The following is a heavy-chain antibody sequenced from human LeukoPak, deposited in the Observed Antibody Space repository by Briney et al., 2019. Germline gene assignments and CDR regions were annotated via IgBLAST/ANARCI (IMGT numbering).Heavy chain of an antibody. CDR1: GFTFSSYG. J-gene: IGHJ5*02. CDR2: IYSGGST. V-gene: IGHV3-66*01. Sequence: GGSLRLSCAASGFTFSSYGMSWVRQAPGKGLEWVSVIYSGGSTYYADSVKGRFTISRDNSKNTLYLQMNSLRAEDTAVYYCAREGIGGFDPWGQGTLVTVSS. CDR3: AREGIGGFDP. D-gene: IGHD2-15*01.